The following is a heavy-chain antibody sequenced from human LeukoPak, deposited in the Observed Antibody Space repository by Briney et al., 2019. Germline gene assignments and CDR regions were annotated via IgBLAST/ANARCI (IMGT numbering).Heavy chain of an antibody. J-gene: IGHJ4*02. Sequence: WGSLRLSCAASGFTFSSYSMNWVRQAPGKGLEWVSSICSSSSYIYYADSVKGRFTISRDNAKHSLYLQMNSLRAEDTAVYYCARDVTLDNFDYWGQGTLVTVS. D-gene: IGHD1-1*01. V-gene: IGHV3-21*01. CDR1: GFTFSSYS. CDR3: ARDVTLDNFDY. CDR2: ICSSSSYI.